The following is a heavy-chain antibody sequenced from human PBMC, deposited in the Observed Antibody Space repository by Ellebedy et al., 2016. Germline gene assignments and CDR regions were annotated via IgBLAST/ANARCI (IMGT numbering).Heavy chain of an antibody. D-gene: IGHD2-15*01. J-gene: IGHJ6*03. CDR3: ASGYCSSGSCLPRSYYYYMDV. Sequence: ASVKVSCKASGGTFSSYAISWVRQAPGQGLEWMGGIIPILGIANYAQKFQGRVTITADKSTSTAYMELSSLRSEDTAVYYCASGYCSSGSCLPRSYYYYMDVWGKGTTVTVSS. CDR1: GGTFSSYA. CDR2: IIPILGIA. V-gene: IGHV1-69*10.